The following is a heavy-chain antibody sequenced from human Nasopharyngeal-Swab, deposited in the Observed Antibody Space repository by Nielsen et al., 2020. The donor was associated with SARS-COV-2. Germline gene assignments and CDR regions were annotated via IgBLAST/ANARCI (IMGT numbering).Heavy chain of an antibody. CDR3: AKDGSPYYDFWSGYFIYPKYYFDY. CDR2: IWYDGTNK. Sequence: WIRQPPGKGLEWVALIWYDGTNKYYADSVKGRFTISRDNSKNTLYLQMNSLRAEDTAVYYCAKDGSPYYDFWSGYFIYPKYYFDYWGQGTLVTVSS. D-gene: IGHD3-3*01. V-gene: IGHV3-30*02. J-gene: IGHJ4*02.